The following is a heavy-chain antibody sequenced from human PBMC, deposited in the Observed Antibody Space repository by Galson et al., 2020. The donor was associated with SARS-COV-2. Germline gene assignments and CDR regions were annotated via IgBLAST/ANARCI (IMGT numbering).Heavy chain of an antibody. J-gene: IGHJ3*02. V-gene: IGHV3-23*01. D-gene: IGHD3-10*01. CDR2: ISGSGGST. CDR3: ATDYDGSGGSSDAFDI. CDR1: GFTFSSYA. Sequence: GGSLRLSCAASGFTFSSYAMSWVRQAPGKGLEWVSAISGSGGSTYYADSVKGRFTISRDNSKNTLYLQMNSLRAEDTAVYYCATDYDGSGGSSDAFDIWGNGTMVTVSS.